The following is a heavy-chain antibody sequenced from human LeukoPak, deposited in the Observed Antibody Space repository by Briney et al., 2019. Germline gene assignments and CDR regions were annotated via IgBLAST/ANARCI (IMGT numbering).Heavy chain of an antibody. V-gene: IGHV3-7*01. D-gene: IGHD6-19*01. Sequence: PGGSLRLSCAASGFTFSSYWMSWVRQAPGKGLEWVANIKQDGSEKYYVDSVKGRFTISRDNAKNSLYLQMNSLRAEDTAVYYCAREGLYSSGWYGYYYYCYMDVWGKGTTVTISS. CDR3: AREGLYSSGWYGYYYYCYMDV. CDR1: GFTFSSYW. J-gene: IGHJ6*03. CDR2: IKQDGSEK.